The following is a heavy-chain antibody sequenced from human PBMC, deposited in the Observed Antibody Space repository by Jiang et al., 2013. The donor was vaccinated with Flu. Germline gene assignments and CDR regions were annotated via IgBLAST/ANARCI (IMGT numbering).Heavy chain of an antibody. Sequence: QTLSLTCAISGDSVSSNSAAWNWIRQSPSRGLEWLGRTYYRSKWYNDYAVSVKSRITINPDTSKNQFSLQLNSVTPEDTAVYYCARDDDSGYDSTYYYGMDVWGQGTTVTVS. V-gene: IGHV6-1*01. D-gene: IGHD5-12*01. CDR2: TYYRSKWYN. J-gene: IGHJ6*02. CDR1: GDSVSSNSAA. CDR3: ARDDDSGYDSTYYYGMDV.